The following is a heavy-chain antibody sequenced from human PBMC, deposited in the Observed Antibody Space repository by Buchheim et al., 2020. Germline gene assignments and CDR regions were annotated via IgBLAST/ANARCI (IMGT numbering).Heavy chain of an antibody. D-gene: IGHD3-3*01. Sequence: QVQLVQSGAEVKKPGASVKVSRKASGYTFTSYYMHWVRQAPGQGLEWMGIINPSGGSTSYAQKFQGRVTMTRDTSTSTVYMELSSLRSEDTAVYYCARDPFYDFWSGYRDEDYYYMDVWGKGTT. J-gene: IGHJ6*03. CDR2: INPSGGST. V-gene: IGHV1-46*01. CDR3: ARDPFYDFWSGYRDEDYYYMDV. CDR1: GYTFTSYY.